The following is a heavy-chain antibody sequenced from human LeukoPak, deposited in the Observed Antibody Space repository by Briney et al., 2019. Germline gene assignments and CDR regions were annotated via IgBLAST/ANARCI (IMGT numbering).Heavy chain of an antibody. Sequence: GGSLRLSCAASGFTVSSNYMSWVRQAPGKGLEWVSVIYSGGSTYYADSVKGRFTISRDNSKNTLYLQMNSLRAEDTAVYYCARGLLGITAIEVAHFDYWGQGTLVTVSS. CDR3: ARGLLGITAIEVAHFDY. CDR2: IYSGGST. J-gene: IGHJ4*02. D-gene: IGHD3-22*01. CDR1: GFTVSSNY. V-gene: IGHV3-66*01.